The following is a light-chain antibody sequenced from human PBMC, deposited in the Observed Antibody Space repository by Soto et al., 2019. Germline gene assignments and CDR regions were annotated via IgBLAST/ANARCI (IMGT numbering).Light chain of an antibody. CDR3: LQNHNYPRT. V-gene: IGKV1-6*01. J-gene: IGKJ1*01. CDR1: QDISDD. Sequence: AIRMTQSPASLSSSVGDRVTITCRASQDISDDVGWYQQTPGKAPKLLISGASRLQSGVPSRFSGSGSGAAFTLTITSLRPEDSATYYCLQNHNYPRTFGQGTKLEIK. CDR2: GAS.